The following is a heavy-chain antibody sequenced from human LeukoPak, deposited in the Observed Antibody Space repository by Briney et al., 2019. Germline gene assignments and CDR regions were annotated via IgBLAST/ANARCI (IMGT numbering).Heavy chain of an antibody. J-gene: IGHJ4*02. CDR1: GFTFSTYA. Sequence: GGSLRLSCAASGFTFSTYAMNWVRQAPGKGLEWVSGISGGGGNAYYADSVKGRFTVSRDNSKNTLYLQMSNLRAEDTAVYYCAKYRRITMIVVVITLPNFDYWGQGTLVTVSS. CDR2: ISGGGGNA. D-gene: IGHD3-22*01. V-gene: IGHV3-23*01. CDR3: AKYRRITMIVVVITLPNFDY.